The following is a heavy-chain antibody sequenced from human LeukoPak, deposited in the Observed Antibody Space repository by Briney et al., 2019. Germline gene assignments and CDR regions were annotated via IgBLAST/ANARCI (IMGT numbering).Heavy chain of an antibody. CDR2: ISSSSSYI. Sequence: GGSLRLSCAASGFTFSDVWMSWVRQAPGKGLEWVSSISSSSSYIYYADSVKGRITISRDNAKNSLYLQMNSLRVEDTAVYYCARDKDVYFDYWGQGTLVTVSS. CDR1: GFTFSDVW. CDR3: ARDKDVYFDY. V-gene: IGHV3-21*01. J-gene: IGHJ4*02.